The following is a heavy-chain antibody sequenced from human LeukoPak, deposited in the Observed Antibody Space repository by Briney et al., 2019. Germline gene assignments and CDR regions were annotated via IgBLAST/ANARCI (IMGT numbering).Heavy chain of an antibody. CDR1: GCIFSGYD. Sequence: PVDPLRLSCAASGCIFSGYDVGCVRQAPGKGREWVSAISGSGGRTYYADSVKGRFTISRENSKNTLHLQMDILRDDDTAVYYCAKEVHDSSGFTGDSWGQGTLVTVSS. J-gene: IGHJ4*02. CDR3: AKEVHDSSGFTGDS. CDR2: ISGSGGRT. D-gene: IGHD3-22*01. V-gene: IGHV3-23*01.